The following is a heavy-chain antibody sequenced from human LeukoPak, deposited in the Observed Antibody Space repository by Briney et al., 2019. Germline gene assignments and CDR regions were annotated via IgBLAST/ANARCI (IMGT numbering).Heavy chain of an antibody. CDR1: GGTFSSYA. CDR3: ARVKATGTTRWFDP. D-gene: IGHD1-7*01. V-gene: IGHV1-69*01. Sequence: SVKVSCKASGGTFSSYAISWVRQAPGQGLVWMGGIIPIFGTANYAQKFQGRVTITADESTSTAYMELSSLRSEDTAVYYCARVKATGTTRWFDPWGQGTLVTVSS. CDR2: IIPIFGTA. J-gene: IGHJ5*02.